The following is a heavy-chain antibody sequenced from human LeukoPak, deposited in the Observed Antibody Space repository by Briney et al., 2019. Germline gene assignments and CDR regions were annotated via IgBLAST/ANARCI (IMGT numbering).Heavy chain of an antibody. J-gene: IGHJ5*02. CDR2: INPNSGGT. V-gene: IGHV1-2*02. Sequence: GASVKVSCKASGYTFTGYYMHWVRQAPGQGLEWMGWINPNSGGTNYAQKFQGRVTMTRDTSISTAYMELSRLRSDDTAVYYCARAGVAVADLSWFDPWGQGTLVTVSS. D-gene: IGHD6-19*01. CDR3: ARAGVAVADLSWFDP. CDR1: GYTFTGYY.